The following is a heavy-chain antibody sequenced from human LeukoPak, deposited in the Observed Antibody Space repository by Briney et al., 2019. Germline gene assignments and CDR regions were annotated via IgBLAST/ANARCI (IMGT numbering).Heavy chain of an antibody. Sequence: GGSLRLSCAASGFTFSSYSMNWVRQAPGKGLAWVSYISSSSSTIYYADSVKGRFTISRDNAKNSLYLQMNSLRAEDTAVYYCARSYQNYDFWSGYSNHYYMDVWGKGTTVTVSS. CDR3: ARSYQNYDFWSGYSNHYYMDV. D-gene: IGHD3-3*01. CDR2: ISSSSSTI. CDR1: GFTFSSYS. V-gene: IGHV3-48*04. J-gene: IGHJ6*03.